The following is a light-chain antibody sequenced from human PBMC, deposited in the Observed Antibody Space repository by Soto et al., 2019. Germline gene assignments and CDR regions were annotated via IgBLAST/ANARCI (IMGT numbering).Light chain of an antibody. Sequence: ELVLTQSPATLSLSPGESATLSCRASQSVAGYLAWYQQKPGQGPRLLIYDSSTRATGTPARLRGSGSGTDFTLTISSLEPEDFASYICQHRSNWRMYTFGQGTKLEIK. CDR1: QSVAGY. V-gene: IGKV3-11*01. J-gene: IGKJ2*01. CDR2: DSS. CDR3: QHRSNWRMYT.